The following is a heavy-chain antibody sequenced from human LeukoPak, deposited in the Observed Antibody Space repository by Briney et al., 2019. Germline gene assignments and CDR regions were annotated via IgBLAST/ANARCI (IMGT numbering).Heavy chain of an antibody. Sequence: PGGSLRLSCAASGFTFSSYGMHWVRQAPGKGLEWVAFIRYDGSNKYYADSVKGRFTISRDNSKNTLYLQMNSLRAEDTAVYYCAKTYYDYVWGSYRLEGGGIHWGQGTLVTVSS. CDR3: AKTYYDYVWGSYRLEGGGIH. D-gene: IGHD3-16*02. V-gene: IGHV3-30*02. J-gene: IGHJ4*02. CDR2: IRYDGSNK. CDR1: GFTFSSYG.